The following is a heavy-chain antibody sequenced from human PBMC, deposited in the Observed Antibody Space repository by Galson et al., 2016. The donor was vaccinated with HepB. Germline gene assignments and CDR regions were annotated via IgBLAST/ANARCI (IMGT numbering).Heavy chain of an antibody. J-gene: IGHJ6*02. V-gene: IGHV1-3*04. D-gene: IGHD3-3*01. CDR3: ARDKRITIFGAVIIRNYCHGMDV. CDR1: GYTFTSYG. Sequence: SVKVSCKASGYTFTSYGIHWVRQAPGQSLEWMAWINTGNGDTKYSQKFQGRLTITRDSSATTAYLEPSSLRSEDTAVYYCARDKRITIFGAVIIRNYCHGMDVWGQGTTVTVSS. CDR2: INTGNGDT.